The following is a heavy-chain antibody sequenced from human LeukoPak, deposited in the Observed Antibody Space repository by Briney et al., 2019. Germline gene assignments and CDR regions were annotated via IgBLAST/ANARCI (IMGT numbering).Heavy chain of an antibody. J-gene: IGHJ4*02. V-gene: IGHV3-15*01. CDR3: TTVCSGGSCYSPTSFDY. CDR1: GFTFSNAW. D-gene: IGHD2-15*01. Sequence: GGSLRLSCAASGFTFSNAWMSWVRQAPGKGLEWVGRIKSKTDGGTTDYAAPVKGRFTISRDDSKNTLYLQMNSLKTEDAAGYYCTTVCSGGSCYSPTSFDYWGQGTLVTVSS. CDR2: IKSKTDGGTT.